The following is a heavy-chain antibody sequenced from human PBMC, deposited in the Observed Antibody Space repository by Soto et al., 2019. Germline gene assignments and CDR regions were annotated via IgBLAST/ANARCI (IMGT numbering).Heavy chain of an antibody. V-gene: IGHV3-64*01. D-gene: IGHD3-16*01. CDR1: GFTFSSYA. J-gene: IGHJ6*02. Sequence: EVQLVESGGGLVQPGGSLRLSCAASGFTFSSYAMHWVRQAPGKGLEYVSVITSNGGNTDYASSVKGRFTISRDNPKNTLYLQMGSLRAEDMAVYYCARRIQFGYGMDVWGQGTTVTVSS. CDR3: ARRIQFGYGMDV. CDR2: ITSNGGNT.